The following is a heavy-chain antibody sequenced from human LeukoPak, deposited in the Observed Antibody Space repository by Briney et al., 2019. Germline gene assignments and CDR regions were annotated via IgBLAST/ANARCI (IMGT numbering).Heavy chain of an antibody. V-gene: IGHV4-30-2*05. D-gene: IGHD3-10*01. CDR3: ARESTMVRGVMGSYYFDC. J-gene: IGHJ4*02. CDR1: GGSISSGGYY. Sequence: PSETLSLTCTVSGGSISSGGYYWSWIRQPPGKGLEWIGYIYHSGSTYYNPSLKSRVTISVDTSKNQFSLKLSSVTAADTAVYYCARESTMVRGVMGSYYFDCWGQGTPVTVSS. CDR2: IYHSGST.